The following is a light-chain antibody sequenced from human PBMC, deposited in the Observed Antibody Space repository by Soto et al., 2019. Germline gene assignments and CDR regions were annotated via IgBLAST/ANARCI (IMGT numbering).Light chain of an antibody. CDR2: GAS. Sequence: EIVLTQSPGTLSLSPGERATLSCRPSQSVGSSYLAWYQQKPGQAPRLLIYGASSRATGIPDRFSGSESGTDFTLTISRLEPEDFAVYYCQQYGSSPITFGQGTRLEIK. CDR3: QQYGSSPIT. V-gene: IGKV3-20*01. CDR1: QSVGSSY. J-gene: IGKJ5*01.